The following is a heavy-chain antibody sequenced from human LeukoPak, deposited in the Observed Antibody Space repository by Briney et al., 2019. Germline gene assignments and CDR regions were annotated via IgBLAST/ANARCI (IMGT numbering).Heavy chain of an antibody. Sequence: PGGSLRLSCAASGFTFSSYWMSWVRQAPGKGLEWVTAISGSGDSTNYANSVKGRFTISRDNSKNTLFLQMNSLRAEDTAVYYCAKRLSSGWYYFDYWGQGTLVTVSS. CDR2: ISGSGDST. V-gene: IGHV3-23*01. J-gene: IGHJ4*02. CDR3: AKRLSSGWYYFDY. D-gene: IGHD6-19*01. CDR1: GFTFSSYW.